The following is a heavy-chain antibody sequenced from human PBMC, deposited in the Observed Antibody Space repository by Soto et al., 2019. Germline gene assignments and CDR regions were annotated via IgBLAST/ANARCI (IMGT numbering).Heavy chain of an antibody. V-gene: IGHV3-23*01. J-gene: IGHJ6*02. Sequence: PGGSLRLSCAASGFTFSSYAMSWVRQAPGKGLEWVSAISGSGGSTYYAASVKGRFTISRDNSKNTLYLQMNSLRAGDTAVYYCAKDQPLLRFYYGMDVWGQGTTVTVSS. CDR3: AKDQPLLRFYYGMDV. CDR2: ISGSGGST. CDR1: GFTFSSYA. D-gene: IGHD3-3*01.